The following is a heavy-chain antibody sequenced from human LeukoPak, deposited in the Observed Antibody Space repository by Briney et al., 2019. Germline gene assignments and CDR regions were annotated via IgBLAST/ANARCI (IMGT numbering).Heavy chain of an antibody. CDR2: INAGNGNT. CDR1: GYTFTSYA. CDR3: ARSYCSGGSCYRPGDYYYYYGMDV. Sequence: ASVKVSCKASGYTFTSYAMHWVRQAPGQRLEWMGWINAGNGNTKYSQKFQGRVTITRDTPASTAYMELSSLRSEDTAVYYCARSYCSGGSCYRPGDYYYYYGMDVWGQGTTVTVSS. J-gene: IGHJ6*02. V-gene: IGHV1-3*01. D-gene: IGHD2-15*01.